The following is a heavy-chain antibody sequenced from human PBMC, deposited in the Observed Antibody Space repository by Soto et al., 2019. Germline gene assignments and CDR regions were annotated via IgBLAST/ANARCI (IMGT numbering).Heavy chain of an antibody. D-gene: IGHD7-27*01. CDR2: ISYDGSNK. J-gene: IGHJ4*02. V-gene: IGHV3-30-3*01. CDR3: ARGPFTGDLAPFDY. CDR1: GFTFSSYA. Sequence: GSLRLSCAASGFTFSSYAMHWVRQAPGKGLEWVAVISYDGSNKYYADSVKGRFTISRDNSKNTLYLKMNSLRAEDTSVYYCARGPFTGDLAPFDYWGQGALVTVSS.